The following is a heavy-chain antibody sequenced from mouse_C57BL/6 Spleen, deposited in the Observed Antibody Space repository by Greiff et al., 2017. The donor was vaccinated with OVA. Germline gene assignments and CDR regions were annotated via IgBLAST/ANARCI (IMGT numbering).Heavy chain of an antibody. J-gene: IGHJ1*03. CDR1: GFTFSDYY. Sequence: DVQLVESGGGLVQPGGSLKLSCAASGFTFSDYYMYWVRQTPEKRLEWVAYISNGGGSTYYPDTVKGRFTISRDNAKNTLYLQMSRLKSEDTAMYYCARHPYYGSSYWYFDVWGTGTTVTVSS. D-gene: IGHD1-1*01. CDR3: ARHPYYGSSYWYFDV. CDR2: ISNGGGST. V-gene: IGHV5-12*01.